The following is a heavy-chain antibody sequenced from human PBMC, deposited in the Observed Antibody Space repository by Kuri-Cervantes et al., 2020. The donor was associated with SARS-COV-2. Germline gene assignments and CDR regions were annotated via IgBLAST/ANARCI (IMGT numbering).Heavy chain of an antibody. CDR3: AKEGFISALGGWFDP. V-gene: IGHV3-23*01. J-gene: IGHJ5*02. CDR1: GFTFSSYS. CDR2: ISGGGGST. D-gene: IGHD1-26*01. Sequence: GGSLRLSCAASGFTFSSYSMNWVRQAPGKGLEWVSAISGGGGSTYYADSVKGRFTISRDNSKNTLYLQMNSLRAEDTAVYYCAKEGFISALGGWFDPWGLGTLVTVSS.